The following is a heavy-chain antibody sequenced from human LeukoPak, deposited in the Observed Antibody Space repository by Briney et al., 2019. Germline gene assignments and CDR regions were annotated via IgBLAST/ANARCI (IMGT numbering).Heavy chain of an antibody. Sequence: SETLSLTCTVSGGSISSYYWSWIRQPPGKGLEWIGYIYYSGSTNYNPSLKSRVTISVDTSKNQFSLKLSSVTAADTAVYYCARLWFGELSPLFDYWGQGTLVTVSS. D-gene: IGHD3-10*01. CDR3: ARLWFGELSPLFDY. CDR1: GGSISSYY. CDR2: IYYSGST. V-gene: IGHV4-59*01. J-gene: IGHJ4*02.